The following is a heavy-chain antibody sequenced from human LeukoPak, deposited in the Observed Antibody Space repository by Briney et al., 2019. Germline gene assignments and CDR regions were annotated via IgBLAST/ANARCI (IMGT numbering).Heavy chain of an antibody. CDR3: ARVGYCSSTSCYYYFDY. CDR2: IIPIFGTA. V-gene: IGHV1-69*01. J-gene: IGHJ4*02. CDR1: GGAFSSYA. Sequence: SVKVSCKASGGAFSSYAISWVRQAPGQGLEWMGGIIPIFGTANYAQKFQGRVTITADESTSTAYMELSSLRSEDTAVYYCARVGYCSSTSCYYYFDYWGQGTLVTVSS. D-gene: IGHD2-2*01.